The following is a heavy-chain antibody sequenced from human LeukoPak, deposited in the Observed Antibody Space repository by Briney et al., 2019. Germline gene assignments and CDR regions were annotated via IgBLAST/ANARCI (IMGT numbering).Heavy chain of an antibody. CDR2: IYYSGST. D-gene: IGHD3-9*01. CDR3: ARDKADWDYFDY. J-gene: IGHJ4*02. V-gene: IGHV4-31*03. CDR1: GGSISSGGYY. Sequence: SETLSLTCTVSGGSISSGGYYWSWIRQHPGKGLEWIGYIYYSGSTYYNPSLKSRVTISVDTSKNQFSLKLSSVTAADTAVYYCARDKADWDYFDYWGQGTLVTVSS.